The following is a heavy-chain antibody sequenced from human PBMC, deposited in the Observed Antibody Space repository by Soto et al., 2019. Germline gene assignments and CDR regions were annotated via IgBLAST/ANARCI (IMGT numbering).Heavy chain of an antibody. J-gene: IGHJ6*02. CDR1: GFTFSGYA. V-gene: IGHV3-66*01. CDR2: INSAGST. CDR3: VRENYYYGMDV. Sequence: GGSLRLSCAASGFTFSGYAMSWVRQAPGKGLEWVSVINSAGSTFYADSVKGRFTISRDNSKNTLYLQMNSLRVEDTAMYYCVRENYYYGMDVWGQGTAVTVSS.